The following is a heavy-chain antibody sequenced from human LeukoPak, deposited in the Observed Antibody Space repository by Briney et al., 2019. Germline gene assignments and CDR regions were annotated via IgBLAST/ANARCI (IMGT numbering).Heavy chain of an antibody. J-gene: IGHJ4*02. CDR1: GGTFSSYA. Sequence: SVKVSCKASGGTFSSYAISWVRQAPGQGLEWMGRIIPILGIANYAQKFQGRVTITADKSTSTAYMELSSLRPEDTAVYYCARGSVESYSDYWGQGTLVTVSS. CDR2: IIPILGIA. D-gene: IGHD5-24*01. V-gene: IGHV1-69*04. CDR3: ARGSVESYSDY.